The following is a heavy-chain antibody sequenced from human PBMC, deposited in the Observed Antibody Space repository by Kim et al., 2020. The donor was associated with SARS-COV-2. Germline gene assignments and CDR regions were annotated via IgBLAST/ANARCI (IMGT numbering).Heavy chain of an antibody. J-gene: IGHJ6*02. CDR2: INHSGST. CDR3: ARRRGYYKGYGMDV. V-gene: IGHV4-34*01. Sequence: SETLSLTCAVYGGSFSGYYWSWIRQPPGKGLEWIGEINHSGSTNYNPSLKSRVTISVDTSKNQFSLKLSSVTAADTAVYYCARRRGYYKGYGMDVWGQGTTVTVSS. CDR1: GGSFSGYY. D-gene: IGHD3-9*01.